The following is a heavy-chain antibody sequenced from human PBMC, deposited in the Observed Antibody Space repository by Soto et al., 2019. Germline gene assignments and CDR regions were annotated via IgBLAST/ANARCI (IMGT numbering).Heavy chain of an antibody. D-gene: IGHD2-2*02. J-gene: IGHJ4*02. CDR2: INSDSSTM. CDR3: ASSWCYSIDV. Sequence: GGSLRLSCAASGLTFSRSSMNWVRQAPGKGLEWISYINSDSSTMYYADSVKDRFTISRDNSKNSLSLQMNSLRDEDTAVYYCASSWCYSIDVWGQGTPVTVSS. CDR1: GLTFSRSS. V-gene: IGHV3-48*02.